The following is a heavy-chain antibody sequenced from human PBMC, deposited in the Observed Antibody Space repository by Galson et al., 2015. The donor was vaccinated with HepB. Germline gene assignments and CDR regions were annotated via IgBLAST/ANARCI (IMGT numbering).Heavy chain of an antibody. J-gene: IGHJ4*02. Sequence: SLRLSCAASGFIFSSYAMSWVRQAPGKGLEWASAISGSGGSTYYADSVKGRFTISRDNSKNTLYLQMNSLRAEDTAVYYCAKDNQWLRPYYFDYWGQGTLVTVSS. D-gene: IGHD5-12*01. CDR3: AKDNQWLRPYYFDY. V-gene: IGHV3-23*01. CDR2: ISGSGGST. CDR1: GFIFSSYA.